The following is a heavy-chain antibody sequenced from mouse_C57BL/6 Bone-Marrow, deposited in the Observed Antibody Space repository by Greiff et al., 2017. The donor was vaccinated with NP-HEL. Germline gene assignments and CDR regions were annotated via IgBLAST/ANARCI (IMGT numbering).Heavy chain of an antibody. D-gene: IGHD1-1*01. J-gene: IGHJ4*01. V-gene: IGHV5-9-1*02. CDR3: TRDRGYGSSFAMDY. CDR1: GFTFSSYA. CDR2: ISSGGGYI. Sequence: DVKLVESGEGLVKPGGSLKLSCAASGFTFSSYAMSWVRQTPEKRLEWVAYISSGGGYIYYADTVKGRFTISSDNARNTLYLQMSSLKSEDTAMYYCTRDRGYGSSFAMDYWGQGTSVTVSS.